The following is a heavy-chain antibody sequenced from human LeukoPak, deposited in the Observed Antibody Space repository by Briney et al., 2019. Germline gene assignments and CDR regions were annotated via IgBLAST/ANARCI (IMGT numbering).Heavy chain of an antibody. D-gene: IGHD3-22*01. J-gene: IGHJ3*02. V-gene: IGHV5-51*01. CDR2: IFPGDSNP. CDR1: GYSFTSYW. Sequence: GESLKISCKGSGYSFTSYWIGWVRQMPGKGLEWMGIIFPGDSNPRYSPSFQGQVTISADKSTSTAYLQWNSLKASDTAMYYCARSYYDSSGYYSLGVLDIWGQGTVVTVSS. CDR3: ARSYYDSSGYYSLGVLDI.